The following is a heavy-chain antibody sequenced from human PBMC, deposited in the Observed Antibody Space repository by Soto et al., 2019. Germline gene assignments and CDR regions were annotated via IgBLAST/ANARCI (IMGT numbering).Heavy chain of an antibody. CDR3: ARDGTAIVATIYYYYYGMDV. V-gene: IGHV3-7*01. CDR1: GFTFSSYW. J-gene: IGHJ6*02. Sequence: VGSLRLSCASSGFTFSSYWMSCVRHSPGKWLEWVANIKQDGSEKYYVDSVKGRFTISRDNAKNSLYLQMNSLRAEDTAVYYCARDGTAIVATIYYYYYGMDVWGQGTTVTVSS. CDR2: IKQDGSEK. D-gene: IGHD5-12*01.